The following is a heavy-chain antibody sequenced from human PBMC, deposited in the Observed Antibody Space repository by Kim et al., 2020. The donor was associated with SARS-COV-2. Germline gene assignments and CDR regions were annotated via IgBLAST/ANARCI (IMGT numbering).Heavy chain of an antibody. V-gene: IGHV1-18*01. CDR3: ARDGPYSSSWPFDY. D-gene: IGHD6-13*01. J-gene: IGHJ4*02. Sequence: QKLQGRVTMTTDTSTSTAYMELRSLRSDDTAVYCCARDGPYSSSWPFDYWGQGTLVTVSS.